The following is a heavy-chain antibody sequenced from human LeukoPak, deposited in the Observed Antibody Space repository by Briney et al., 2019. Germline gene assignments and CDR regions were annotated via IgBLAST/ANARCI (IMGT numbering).Heavy chain of an antibody. J-gene: IGHJ4*02. CDR1: GYTFTGYY. Sequence: ASVKVSCKASGYTFTGYYMHWVRQAPGQGLEWMGWINPNSGGTNYAQKFQGRVTMTRDTSISTAYMELSRLRSDDTAVYYCARDLYDYSYYFDYWGQGTLVTVSS. CDR3: ARDLYDYSYYFDY. CDR2: INPNSGGT. D-gene: IGHD5-12*01. V-gene: IGHV1-2*02.